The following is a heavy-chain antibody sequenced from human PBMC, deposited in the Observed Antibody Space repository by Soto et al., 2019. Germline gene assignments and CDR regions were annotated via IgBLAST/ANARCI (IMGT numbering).Heavy chain of an antibody. D-gene: IGHD1-1*01. CDR2: IYYSGSA. Sequence: SETLSLTCTVSGGSISSGGYYWSWIRQHPGKGLEWIGYIYYSGSAYYNPSLKSRVTISVDTSKNQFSLKLSSVTAADTAVNYCARDAISPGSTGTYDMDVWGQGTTVTVSS. CDR3: ARDAISPGSTGTYDMDV. J-gene: IGHJ6*02. CDR1: GGSISSGGYY. V-gene: IGHV4-31*03.